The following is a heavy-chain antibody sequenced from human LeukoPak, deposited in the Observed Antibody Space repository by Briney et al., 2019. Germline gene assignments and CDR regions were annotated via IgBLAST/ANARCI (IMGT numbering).Heavy chain of an antibody. CDR1: GFTFSSYS. J-gene: IGHJ4*02. CDR2: IKQDGSEK. V-gene: IGHV3-7*01. D-gene: IGHD1-26*01. Sequence: GGSLRLSCAAPGFTFSSYSMNWVRQAPGKGLEWVANIKQDGSEKYYVDSVKGRFTISRDNAKNSLYLQMNSLRAEDTAVYYCARRRYSGSSQHFDYWGQGTLVTVSS. CDR3: ARRRYSGSSQHFDY.